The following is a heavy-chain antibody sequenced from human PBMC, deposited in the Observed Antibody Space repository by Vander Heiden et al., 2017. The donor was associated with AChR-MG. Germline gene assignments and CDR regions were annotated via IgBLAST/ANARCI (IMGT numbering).Heavy chain of an antibody. CDR2: IYTGGTT. CDR3: ARDLSGYSYGPFDF. D-gene: IGHD5-18*01. J-gene: IGHJ4*02. Sequence: QVQLPESGPGLVKPSETLSLTCTVPGGSISSYSWSWIRQPAGRGLEWIGRIYTGGTTNYNPSLKSRVTMSIDTSKKQFSLKLTSVTAADTAIYYCARDLSGYSYGPFDFWGQGTLVTVSS. CDR1: GGSISSYS. V-gene: IGHV4-4*07.